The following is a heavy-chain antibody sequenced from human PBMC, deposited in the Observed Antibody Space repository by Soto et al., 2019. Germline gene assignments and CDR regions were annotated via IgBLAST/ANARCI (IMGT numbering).Heavy chain of an antibody. D-gene: IGHD3-16*02. CDR3: ARVKYRKRFDP. CDR2: INHSGST. CDR1: GGSFSAYY. Sequence: SETLSLTCAVYGGSFSAYYWSWIRHPPGKGLEWIGEINHSGSTNYNPSLKSRVTISVDTSKNQFSLKLSSVTAADTAVYYCARVKYRKRFDPWGQGTLVTVSS. J-gene: IGHJ5*02. V-gene: IGHV4-34*01.